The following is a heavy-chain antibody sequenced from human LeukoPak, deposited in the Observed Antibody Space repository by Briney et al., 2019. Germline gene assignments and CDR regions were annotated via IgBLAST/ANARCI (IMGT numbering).Heavy chain of an antibody. V-gene: IGHV1-46*01. D-gene: IGHD1-26*01. CDR3: ARGSGSYQYAFDI. Sequence: GASVKVSCKAPGYTFTSYYMHWVRQAPGQGLEWMGIINPSGGSTSYAQKFQGRVTMTRDMSTSTVYMELSSLRSEDTAVYYCARGSGSYQYAFDIWGQGTMVTVSS. CDR2: INPSGGST. J-gene: IGHJ3*02. CDR1: GYTFTSYY.